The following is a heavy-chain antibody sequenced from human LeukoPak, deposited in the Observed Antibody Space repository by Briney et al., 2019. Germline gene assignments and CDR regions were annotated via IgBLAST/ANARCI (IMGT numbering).Heavy chain of an antibody. J-gene: IGHJ4*02. V-gene: IGHV3-66*01. Sequence: SGGSLRLSCAASGFTVSSNYMSWVRQAPGKGLEWVSVIYSGGSTFYADSVKGRFTISRDNSKNTLYLQMNSLRAEDTAVYYCARDSSLQLWFRGWGQGTLVTVSS. D-gene: IGHD5-18*01. CDR1: GFTVSSNY. CDR3: ARDSSLQLWFRG. CDR2: IYSGGST.